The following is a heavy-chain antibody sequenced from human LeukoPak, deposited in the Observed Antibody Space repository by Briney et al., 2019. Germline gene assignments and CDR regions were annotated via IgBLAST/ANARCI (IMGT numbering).Heavy chain of an antibody. Sequence: PSETLSLTCTVSGGSISSSSYYWGWIRQPPGKGLEWIGSIYYSGSTYYNPSLNSRVTISIDTSKNQFSLKMSSVTAADTAIYYCTRGAAMLPEYWGQGSLVTVSS. CDR3: TRGAAMLPEY. J-gene: IGHJ4*02. CDR2: IYYSGST. V-gene: IGHV4-39*07. CDR1: GGSISSSSYY. D-gene: IGHD2-2*01.